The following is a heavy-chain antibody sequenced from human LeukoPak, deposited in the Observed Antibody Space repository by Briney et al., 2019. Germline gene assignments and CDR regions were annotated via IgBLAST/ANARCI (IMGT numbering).Heavy chain of an antibody. D-gene: IGHD3-16*01. CDR2: ISYDGSYK. V-gene: IGHV3-30-3*01. J-gene: IGHJ4*02. CDR3: ARGSDYNGGSFDY. CDR1: GFTFSSYT. Sequence: PGRSLRLSCAASGFTFSSYTMHWVRQAPGKGLEWVAVISYDGSYKYYADSVKGRFTISRDNSKNTLFLQMNSLRAEDTALYYCARGSDYNGGSFDYWGQGTLVTVSS.